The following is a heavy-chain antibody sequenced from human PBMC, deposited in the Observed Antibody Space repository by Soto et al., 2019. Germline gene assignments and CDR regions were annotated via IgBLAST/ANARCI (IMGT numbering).Heavy chain of an antibody. D-gene: IGHD2-15*01. Sequence: QVQLVQSGAEVKKPGASVKVSCKASGYTFTSYDINWVRQATGQGLEWMGWMNPNSGNTGYAQKFQGRVTMTRNTSISTAYMELSSLRSEDTAVYYCARGFWSGGYCSGGSCNWDYWGQGTLVTVSS. CDR1: GYTFTSYD. CDR3: ARGFWSGGYCSGGSCNWDY. V-gene: IGHV1-8*01. J-gene: IGHJ4*02. CDR2: MNPNSGNT.